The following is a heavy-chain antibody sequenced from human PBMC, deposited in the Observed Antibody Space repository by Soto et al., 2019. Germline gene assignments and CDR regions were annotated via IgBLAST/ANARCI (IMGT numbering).Heavy chain of an antibody. V-gene: IGHV4-59*01. J-gene: IGHJ6*02. D-gene: IGHD5-12*01. CDR2: IYYSGST. CDR1: GDSIRSYY. CDR3: ARAYGGFDNGLDV. Sequence: SETLSLTCTVSGDSIRSYYWTWIRQPPGRGLELIGYIYYSGSTRYNPSLKSRVTISVDMSKNQFSLKLSSVIAADTAVYYCARAYGGFDNGLDVWGQGTAVTVSS.